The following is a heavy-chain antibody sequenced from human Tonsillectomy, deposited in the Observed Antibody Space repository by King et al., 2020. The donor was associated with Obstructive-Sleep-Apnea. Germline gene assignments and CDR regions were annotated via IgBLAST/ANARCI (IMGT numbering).Heavy chain of an antibody. CDR2: IYYSGST. CDR1: GGSISSYY. V-gene: IGHV4-59*08. CDR3: ARHERDDSSGYYYLYYVDY. D-gene: IGHD3-22*01. J-gene: IGHJ4*02. Sequence: VQLQESGPGLVKPSETLSLTCTVSGGSISSYYWSWIRQPPGKGLEWIGYIYYSGSTNYNPSLKSRVTISVDTSKNQFSLTLSSVTAADTAVYYCARHERDDSSGYYYLYYVDYWGQGTLVTVSS.